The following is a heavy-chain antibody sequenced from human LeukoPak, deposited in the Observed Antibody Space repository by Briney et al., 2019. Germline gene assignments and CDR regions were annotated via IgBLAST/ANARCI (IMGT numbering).Heavy chain of an antibody. J-gene: IGHJ4*02. Sequence: SETLSLTCTVSGGSISSGGYYWSWIRQHPGKGLEWIGYIYYSGSTYYNPSLKSRVTISVDTSKNQFSLKLSPVTAADTAVYYCARQANYYGSSAHFDYWGQGTLVTVSS. CDR1: GGSISSGGYY. CDR2: IYYSGST. D-gene: IGHD3-10*01. V-gene: IGHV4-31*03. CDR3: ARQANYYGSSAHFDY.